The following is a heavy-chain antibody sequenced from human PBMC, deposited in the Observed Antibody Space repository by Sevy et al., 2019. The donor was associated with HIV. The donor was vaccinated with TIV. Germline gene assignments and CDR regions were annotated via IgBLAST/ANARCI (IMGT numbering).Heavy chain of an antibody. V-gene: IGHV3-53*01. CDR2: IYSGGTT. J-gene: IGHJ4*02. D-gene: IGHD3-3*01. CDR1: GFTVSTNY. CDR3: AGEFGDGYNPRYYFDY. Sequence: RLSCAASGFTVSTNYMSWVRQAPGKGLEWVSVIYSGGTTYYADSVKGRFTISRDKSKNTLYLQRNSLRAEDTAVYYCAGEFGDGYNPRYYFDYWGQGTLVTVSS.